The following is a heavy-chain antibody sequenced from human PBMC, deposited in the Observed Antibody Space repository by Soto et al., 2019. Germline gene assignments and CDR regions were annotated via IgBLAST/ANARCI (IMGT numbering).Heavy chain of an antibody. CDR2: IYYSGST. CDR1: GGSISSSSYY. J-gene: IGHJ4*02. CDR3: ASLNGDSSPDY. V-gene: IGHV4-39*01. Sequence: QLQLQESGPGLVKPSETLSLTCTVSGGSISSSSYYWGWIRQPPGKGLEWIGSIYYSGSTYYNPSLKSRVAISVDTAKNQFSLKLISVTAADTAVYYCASLNGDSSPDYWGQGTLVTVSS. D-gene: IGHD6-13*01.